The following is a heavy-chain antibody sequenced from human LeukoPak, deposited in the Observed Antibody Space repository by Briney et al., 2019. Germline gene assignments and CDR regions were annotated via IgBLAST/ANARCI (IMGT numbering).Heavy chain of an antibody. CDR2: INPNSGGT. Sequence: ASVKVSCKASGYTFTGYYMHWVRQAPGQGLEWMGWINPNSGGTNYAQKFQGRVTMTRDTSISTAYMELSRLRSDDTAVYYCARVLTPDHGIDYWGQGTLVTVSS. V-gene: IGHV1-2*02. J-gene: IGHJ4*02. CDR1: GYTFTGYY. CDR3: ARVLTPDHGIDY. D-gene: IGHD4-23*01.